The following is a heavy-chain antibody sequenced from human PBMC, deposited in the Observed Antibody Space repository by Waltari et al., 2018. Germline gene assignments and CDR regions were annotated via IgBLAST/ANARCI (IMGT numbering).Heavy chain of an antibody. J-gene: IGHJ4*02. CDR1: GYSISSGYY. V-gene: IGHV4-38-2*02. CDR3: ASGVGNYDYVWGSYSYYFDY. D-gene: IGHD3-16*01. CDR2: IYHSGST. Sequence: QVQLQESGPGLVKPSETLSLTCTVSGYSISSGYYWGWIRQPPGKGLEWIGSIYHSGSTYYHPALKSRVTISVDTSKNQFSLKLSSVTAADTAVYYCASGVGNYDYVWGSYSYYFDYWGQGTLVTVSS.